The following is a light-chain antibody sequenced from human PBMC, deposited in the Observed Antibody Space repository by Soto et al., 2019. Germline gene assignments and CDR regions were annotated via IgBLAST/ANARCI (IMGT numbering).Light chain of an antibody. CDR3: SSYTSSSTFI. CDR2: EVS. Sequence: QSALTQPASVSGSPGQSITISCTGASSDVGGYNYVSWYQQHPGKAPKLMIYEVSNRPSGVSNRFSGSKSGNTASLTISGLQAEDEAEYYCSSYTSSSTFIFGGGTKVTVL. J-gene: IGLJ2*01. CDR1: SSDVGGYNY. V-gene: IGLV2-14*01.